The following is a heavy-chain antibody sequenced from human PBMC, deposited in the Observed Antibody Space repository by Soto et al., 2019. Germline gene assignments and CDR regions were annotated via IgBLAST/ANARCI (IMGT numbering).Heavy chain of an antibody. D-gene: IGHD4-17*01. V-gene: IGHV4-39*01. J-gene: IGHJ4*02. CDR3: ASYYDYGDYYFDY. CDR2: IFYSGTT. Sequence: SETLSLTCIVSGGSVYSDGYYWSWIRQPPGKGLEWIGCIFYSGTTYYNPALASRVTISADTSKNQFSLKLSYVTAADTAVYYCASYYDYGDYYFDYWGQGTLVTVSS. CDR1: GGSVYSDGYY.